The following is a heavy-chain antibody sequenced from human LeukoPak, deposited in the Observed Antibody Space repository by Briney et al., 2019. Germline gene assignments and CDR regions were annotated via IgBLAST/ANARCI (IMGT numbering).Heavy chain of an antibody. CDR2: ISPYNGNT. CDR1: GYTFTTYG. V-gene: IGHV1-18*01. CDR3: ARAAGSGTYPNWFDP. Sequence: ASVKVSCKASGYTFTTYGILWVRQAPGQGIEWMGWISPYNGNTNYAQKLQGRVTMTTDTSTSTAYMEMRSLRSDDTAVYYCARAAGSGTYPNWFDPWGQGTLVTVSS. J-gene: IGHJ5*02. D-gene: IGHD3-10*01.